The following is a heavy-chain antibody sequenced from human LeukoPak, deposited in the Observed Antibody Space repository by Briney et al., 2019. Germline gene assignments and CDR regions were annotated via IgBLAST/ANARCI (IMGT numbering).Heavy chain of an antibody. J-gene: IGHJ4*02. V-gene: IGHV4-34*01. D-gene: IGHD5-24*01. Sequence: KPSETLSLTCAVYGGSFSGYYWTWIRQPPGEWLEWIGEIHYSGRINYNPSLKSRVTISADTSNNHFSLKMNSVTAADTAVYYCSRGTDAYKCGNSWGQGTLVTVS. CDR2: IHYSGRI. CDR3: SRGTDAYKCGNS. CDR1: GGSFSGYY.